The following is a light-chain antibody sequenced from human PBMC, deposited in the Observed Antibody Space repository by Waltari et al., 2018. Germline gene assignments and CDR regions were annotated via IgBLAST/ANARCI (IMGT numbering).Light chain of an antibody. Sequence: DIQMTQSPSTLSASIGDRVTITCRASQNINIWLAWYQQKPGKAPKLLIYKASTVESGVPSRFSGSGSGTEFTLTISSLQPDDFATYFCQQYNNFYIYSFGQGTKLEIK. J-gene: IGKJ2*03. CDR2: KAS. CDR1: QNINIW. V-gene: IGKV1-5*03. CDR3: QQYNNFYIYS.